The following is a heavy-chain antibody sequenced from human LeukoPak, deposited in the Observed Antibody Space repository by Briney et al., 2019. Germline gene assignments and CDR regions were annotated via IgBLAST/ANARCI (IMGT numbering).Heavy chain of an antibody. CDR3: ARQKNTVEMYAIYYFDS. CDR1: GGSISSGSYY. J-gene: IGHJ4*02. Sequence: PSETLSLTCTVSGGSISSGSYYWGWIRQPPGKGLEWIGSIYYSGSTYYNPSLKSRVTISVDTSKNQFSLRLTSVTAADTAVYYCARQKNTVEMYAIYYFDSWGQGTLVTVSS. V-gene: IGHV4-39*01. CDR2: IYYSGST. D-gene: IGHD2-8*01.